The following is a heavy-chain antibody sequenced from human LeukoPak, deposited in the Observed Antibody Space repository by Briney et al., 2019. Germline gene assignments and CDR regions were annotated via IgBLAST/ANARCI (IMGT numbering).Heavy chain of an antibody. CDR3: TRDNRLERLDY. CDR1: GFTFGDYA. Sequence: GGSLRLSCTASGFTFGDYAMSWVSQAPGKGLEWVGFIRSKAYGGTTEYAAPVKGRFTISRDDSKSIAYLQMNSLKTEDTAVYYCTRDNRLERLDYWGQGTLVTVSS. V-gene: IGHV3-49*04. J-gene: IGHJ4*02. CDR2: IRSKAYGGTT. D-gene: IGHD1-1*01.